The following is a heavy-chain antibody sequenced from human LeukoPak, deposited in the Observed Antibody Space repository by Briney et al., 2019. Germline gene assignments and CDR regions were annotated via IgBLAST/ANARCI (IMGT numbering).Heavy chain of an antibody. J-gene: IGHJ3*02. V-gene: IGHV1-2*02. CDR3: ARDVWSGYYGAFDI. CDR2: INPNSGGT. D-gene: IGHD3-3*01. CDR1: GYTFTGYY. Sequence: ASVKVSCKASGYTFTGYYMHWVRQAPGQGLEWTGWINPNSGGTNYAQKFQGRVTMTRDTSISTAYMELSRLRSDDTAVYYCARDVWSGYYGAFDIWGQGTMVTVSS.